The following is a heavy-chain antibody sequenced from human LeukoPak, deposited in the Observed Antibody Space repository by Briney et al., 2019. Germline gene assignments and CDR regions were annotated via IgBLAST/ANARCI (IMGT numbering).Heavy chain of an antibody. D-gene: IGHD1-26*01. J-gene: IGHJ4*02. CDR2: IYYSGST. CDR1: GSIPSGSYY. Sequence: PSETLSLTCSVSGSIPSGSYYWGWIRQPPGKGLEWIGSIYYSGSTYYNPSLKSRVTISVDTSKNQFSLKLSSVTAADTAVYYCARLPKNSGSYAIPDYWGQGTLVTVSS. CDR3: ARLPKNSGSYAIPDY. V-gene: IGHV4-39*01.